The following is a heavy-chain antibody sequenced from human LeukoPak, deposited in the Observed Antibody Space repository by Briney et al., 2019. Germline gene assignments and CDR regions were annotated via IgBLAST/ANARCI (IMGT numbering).Heavy chain of an antibody. D-gene: IGHD3-9*01. CDR1: GGSISSYY. CDR2: IYYSGST. J-gene: IGHJ3*02. CDR3: ARGGILTGSIAFDI. V-gene: IGHV4-59*01. Sequence: SETLSLTCTVSGGSISSYYWSWIRQPPGEGLEWIGYIYYSGSTNYNPSLKSRVTISVDTSKNQFSLKLSSVTAADTAVYYCARGGILTGSIAFDIWGQGTMVTVSS.